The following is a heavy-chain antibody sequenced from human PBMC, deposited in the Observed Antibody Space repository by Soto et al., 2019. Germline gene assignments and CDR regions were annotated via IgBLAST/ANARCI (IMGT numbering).Heavy chain of an antibody. Sequence: EVQLVESGGGLVQPGRSLRLSCAASGFTFDDYAMHWVRQAPGKGLEWVSGISWNSGSIGYADSVKGRFTISRDNAKNSLYLQMNSLRAEDTALYYCAKVDIAAAVSPHLDAFDIWGQGTMVTVSS. J-gene: IGHJ3*02. V-gene: IGHV3-9*01. D-gene: IGHD6-13*01. CDR1: GFTFDDYA. CDR2: ISWNSGSI. CDR3: AKVDIAAAVSPHLDAFDI.